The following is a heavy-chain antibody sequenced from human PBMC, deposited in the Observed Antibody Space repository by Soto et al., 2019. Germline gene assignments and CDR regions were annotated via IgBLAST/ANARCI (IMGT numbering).Heavy chain of an antibody. CDR2: IFYSGST. J-gene: IGHJ4*02. CDR3: ARRYGWLYFDY. D-gene: IGHD6-19*01. Sequence: SETLSLTCTVSGDSISGSNYFWGWIRQPPGKGLEWIGTIFYSGSTYYNPSLKSRVTISVDTSKNQFSLRLISLTAADTALYYCARRYGWLYFDYWGQGSLVT. V-gene: IGHV4-39*01. CDR1: GDSISGSNYF.